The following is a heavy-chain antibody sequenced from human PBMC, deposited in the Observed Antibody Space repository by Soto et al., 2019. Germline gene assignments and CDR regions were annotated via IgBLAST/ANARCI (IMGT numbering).Heavy chain of an antibody. D-gene: IGHD6-6*01. CDR3: AISSYSSSSPLYGMDV. Sequence: ASVKVSCKASGYTFSSYFITWVRQAPGQGLEWMGWISAYNGNTNFAQKLQGRVAMTTDTSTSTAYMELRSLRSDDTAVYYCAISSYSSSSPLYGMDVWGQGTTVTVSS. J-gene: IGHJ6*02. CDR1: GYTFSSYF. V-gene: IGHV1-18*01. CDR2: ISAYNGNT.